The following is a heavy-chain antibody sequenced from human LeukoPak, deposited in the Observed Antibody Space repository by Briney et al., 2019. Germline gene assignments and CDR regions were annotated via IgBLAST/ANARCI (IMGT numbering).Heavy chain of an antibody. J-gene: IGHJ5*02. V-gene: IGHV1-69*05. Sequence: SVKVSCKASGGTFSSYAISWVRQAPGQGLAWMGGIIPIFGTANYAQKFQGRVTITTDESTSTAYMELSSLRSEDTAVYYCARGRKQQLVRGNWFDPWGQGTLVTVSS. CDR2: IIPIFGTA. D-gene: IGHD6-13*01. CDR3: ARGRKQQLVRGNWFDP. CDR1: GGTFSSYA.